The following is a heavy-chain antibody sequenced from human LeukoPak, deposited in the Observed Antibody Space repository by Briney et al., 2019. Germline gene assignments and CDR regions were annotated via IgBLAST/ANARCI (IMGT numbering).Heavy chain of an antibody. J-gene: IGHJ4*02. CDR2: ISAYNGNT. CDR3: ARAPTADYYGSGSFMDY. Sequence: ASVKVSCKASGYTFTSYGISWVRQAPGQGLEWMGWISAYNGNTNYAQKLQGRVTMTTDTSTSTAYMELRSLRSDDTAVYYCARAPTADYYGSGSFMDYWGQGTLVTVSS. D-gene: IGHD3-10*01. CDR1: GYTFTSYG. V-gene: IGHV1-18*01.